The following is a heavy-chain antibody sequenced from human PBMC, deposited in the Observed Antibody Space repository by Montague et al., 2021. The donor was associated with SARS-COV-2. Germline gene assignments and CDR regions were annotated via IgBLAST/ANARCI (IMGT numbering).Heavy chain of an antibody. J-gene: IGHJ4*02. CDR2: MHSTGST. CDR3: ARAVVGAKTATIES. CDR1: GGSINNYF. Sequence: SETLSLTCSVSGGSINNYFWGWIRQSPGKGLEWVGYMHSTGSTAYNPSLKSRVIISVDTSKTQNSLKLSSVSAADTALYYCARAVVGAKTATIESWGQGTLVTVSS. V-gene: IGHV4-59*01. D-gene: IGHD2-15*01.